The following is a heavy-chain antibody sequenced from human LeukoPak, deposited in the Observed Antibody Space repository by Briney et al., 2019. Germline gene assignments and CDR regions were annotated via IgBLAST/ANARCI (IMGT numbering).Heavy chain of an antibody. Sequence: SETLSLTCTVSGDSINSGNYYWGWIRQPPGKGLERIGSIYYSGSTYYNPSLKSRVTISVDTSKNQFSLRLTSVTDADTAIYYCARHHKRVSGVVSGTVDYWGQGTLVTVSS. CDR3: ARHHKRVSGVVSGTVDY. V-gene: IGHV4-39*01. CDR2: IYYSGST. D-gene: IGHD3-3*01. CDR1: GDSINSGNYY. J-gene: IGHJ4*02.